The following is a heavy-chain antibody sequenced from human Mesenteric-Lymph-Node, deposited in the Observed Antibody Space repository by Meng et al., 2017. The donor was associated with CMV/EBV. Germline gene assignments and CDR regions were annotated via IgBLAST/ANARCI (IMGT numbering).Heavy chain of an antibody. J-gene: IGHJ6*02. CDR1: GFNFDIFA. CDR2: ISYDGSNK. Sequence: GESLKISCAASGFNFDIFAMHWVRQAPGKGLEWVAEISYDGSNKYYGDSVKGRFTISRDNSKNTLFLQMNSLRAEDTAVYYCARNMIVATAQYYYYYYGLDVWGQGTTVTVSS. CDR3: ARNMIVATAQYYYYYYGLDV. D-gene: IGHD3-22*01. V-gene: IGHV3-30-3*01.